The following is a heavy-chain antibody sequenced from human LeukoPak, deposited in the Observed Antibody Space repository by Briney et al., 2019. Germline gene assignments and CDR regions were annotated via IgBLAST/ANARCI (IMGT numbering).Heavy chain of an antibody. CDR1: GGSITGYY. J-gene: IGHJ6*03. V-gene: IGHV4-34*01. CDR3: ARLTPGRFYMDV. CDR2: IHYTGAT. Sequence: SETLSLTCAVYGGSITGYYWSWIRQPPGKGLEWVGEIHYTGATRYNPSLKSRATISIDTSKNQVSLKLSSVTAADTAVYYCARLTPGRFYMDVWGKGTTVTVSS. D-gene: IGHD7-27*01.